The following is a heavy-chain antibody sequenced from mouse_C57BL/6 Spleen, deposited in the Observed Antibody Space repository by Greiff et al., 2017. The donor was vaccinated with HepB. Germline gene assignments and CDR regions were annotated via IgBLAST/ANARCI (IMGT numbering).Heavy chain of an antibody. CDR2: IDPSDSYT. Sequence: QVQLQQSGAELVMPGASVKLSCKASGYTFTSYWMHWVKQRPGQGLEWIGEIDPSDSYTNYNQKFKGKSTLTVDKSSSTAYMQLSSLTSEDSAVYYCARSGYYNYFDYWGQGTTLTVSS. J-gene: IGHJ2*01. D-gene: IGHD3-2*02. CDR3: ARSGYYNYFDY. V-gene: IGHV1-69*01. CDR1: GYTFTSYW.